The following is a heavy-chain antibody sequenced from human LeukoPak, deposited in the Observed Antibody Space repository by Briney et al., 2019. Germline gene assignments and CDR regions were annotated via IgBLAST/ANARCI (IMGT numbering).Heavy chain of an antibody. CDR2: ISYDGSNK. J-gene: IGHJ4*02. CDR1: GFTFSSYA. D-gene: IGHD3-3*01. Sequence: PEGSLRLSCAASGFTFSSYAMHWVRQAPGKGLEWVAVISYDGSNKYYADSVKGRFTISRDNPKNTLYLQMNSLRAEDTAVYYCARDLVYDFWSGYSAGRFDYWGQGTLVTVSS. V-gene: IGHV3-30-3*01. CDR3: ARDLVYDFWSGYSAGRFDY.